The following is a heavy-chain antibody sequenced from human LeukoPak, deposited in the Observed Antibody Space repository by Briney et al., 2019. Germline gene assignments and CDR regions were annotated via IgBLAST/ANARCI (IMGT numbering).Heavy chain of an antibody. CDR1: GGSFSGYY. D-gene: IGHD3-22*01. CDR3: ARGVLYYDSSGYYREYFDY. V-gene: IGHV4-59*01. J-gene: IGHJ4*02. Sequence: SEALSLTCAVYGGSFSGYYWSWIRQPPGKGLEWIGYIYYSGSTNYNPSLKSRVTISVDTSKNQFSLKLSSVTAADTAVYYCARGVLYYDSSGYYREYFDYWGQGTLVTVSS. CDR2: IYYSGST.